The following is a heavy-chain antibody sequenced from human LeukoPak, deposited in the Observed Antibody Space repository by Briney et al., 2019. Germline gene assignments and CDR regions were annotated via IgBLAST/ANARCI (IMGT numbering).Heavy chain of an antibody. Sequence: SETLSLTCAVSGYSISSDNYWSWIRQPPGKRLEWIGYIYYTGSTNYNPSLKSRVTISVDTSKNQFSLKLSSVTAADTAVYYCSRVPPTYCGGDCYVFDYWGQGTLVTVSS. D-gene: IGHD2-21*02. CDR1: GYSISSDNY. J-gene: IGHJ4*02. CDR2: IYYTGST. V-gene: IGHV4-61*01. CDR3: SRVPPTYCGGDCYVFDY.